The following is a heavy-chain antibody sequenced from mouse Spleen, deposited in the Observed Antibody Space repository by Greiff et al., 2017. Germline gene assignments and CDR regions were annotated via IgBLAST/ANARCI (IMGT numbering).Heavy chain of an antibody. CDR1: GFTFSDYG. J-gene: IGHJ1*03. Sequence: EVQGVESGGGLVKPGGSLKLSCAASGFTFSDYGMHWVRQAPEKGLEWVAYISSGSSTIYYADTVKGRFTISRDNAKNTLFLQMTSLRSEDTAMYYCARPYYYGSSSHWYFDVWGTGTTVTVSS. V-gene: IGHV5-17*01. CDR2: ISSGSSTI. D-gene: IGHD1-1*01. CDR3: ARPYYYGSSSHWYFDV.